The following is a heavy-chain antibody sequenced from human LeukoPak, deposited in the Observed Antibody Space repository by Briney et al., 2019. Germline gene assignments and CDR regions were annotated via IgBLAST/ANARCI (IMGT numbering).Heavy chain of an antibody. Sequence: GGSLRLSCAASGFTFSSYAMNWVRQAPGKGLEWVSGISSSGGSKYYADSVKGRFTISRDNSKNTLYLQMNSLRADDTPVYYCVYAQDWGILQFPVFDYWGQGTLVTVSS. J-gene: IGHJ4*02. CDR3: VYAQDWGILQFPVFDY. CDR1: GFTFSSYA. V-gene: IGHV3-23*01. CDR2: ISSSGGSK. D-gene: IGHD2-15*01.